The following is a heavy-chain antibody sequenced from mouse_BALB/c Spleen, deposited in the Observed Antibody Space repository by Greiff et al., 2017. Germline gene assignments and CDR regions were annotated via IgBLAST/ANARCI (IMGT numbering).Heavy chain of an antibody. CDR3: THYGSSSAWFAY. V-gene: IGHV1-15*01. D-gene: IGHD1-1*01. CDR1: GYTFTDYE. Sequence: VQLQESGAELVRPGASVTLSCKASGYTFTDYEMHWVKQTPVHGLEWIGAIDPETGGTAYNQKFKGKATLTADKSSSTAYMELRSLTSEDSAVYCCTHYGSSSAWFAYWGQGTLVTVSA. CDR2: IDPETGGT. J-gene: IGHJ3*01.